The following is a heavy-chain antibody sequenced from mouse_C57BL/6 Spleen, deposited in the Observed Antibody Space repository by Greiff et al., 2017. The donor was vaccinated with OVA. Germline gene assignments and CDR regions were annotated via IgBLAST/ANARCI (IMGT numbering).Heavy chain of an antibody. CDR3: ARKAFTTVVARDYAMDY. D-gene: IGHD1-1*01. J-gene: IGHJ4*01. CDR1: GFTFSDYG. Sequence: EVNVVESGGGLVKPGGSLKLSCAASGFTFSDYGMHWVRQAPEKGLEWVAYISSGSSTIYYADTVKGRFTISRDNAKHTLFLQMTSLRSEDTAMYYCARKAFTTVVARDYAMDYWGQGTSVTVSS. V-gene: IGHV5-17*01. CDR2: ISSGSSTI.